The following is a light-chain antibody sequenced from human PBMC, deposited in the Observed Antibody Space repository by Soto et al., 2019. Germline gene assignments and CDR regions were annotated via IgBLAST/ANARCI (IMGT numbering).Light chain of an antibody. CDR2: GAS. Sequence: EIGMTQSPATLSLSPGERATLSSRASQSVGSNLACYQQKPGQAPRLLMFGASTKATGVPARFSGSGAGAEVTLTISSLQSEDFLVYYYQQYNNHSPWTFGQGTKVEIK. V-gene: IGKV3-15*01. CDR3: QQYNNHSPWT. CDR1: QSVGSN. J-gene: IGKJ1*01.